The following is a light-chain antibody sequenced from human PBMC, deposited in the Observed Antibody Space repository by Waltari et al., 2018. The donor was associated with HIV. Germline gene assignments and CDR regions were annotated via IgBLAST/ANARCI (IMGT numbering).Light chain of an antibody. J-gene: IGKJ1*01. Sequence: EIVMTQSPATLSVSPGARAPLSCRASQSGSSNLAWYQQNPGQAPRLLIYGASTRATGIPARFSGSGSGTEFTLTISSLQSEDFAVYYCQQYNNWPPWTFGQGTKVEIK. CDR3: QQYNNWPPWT. V-gene: IGKV3-15*01. CDR1: QSGSSN. CDR2: GAS.